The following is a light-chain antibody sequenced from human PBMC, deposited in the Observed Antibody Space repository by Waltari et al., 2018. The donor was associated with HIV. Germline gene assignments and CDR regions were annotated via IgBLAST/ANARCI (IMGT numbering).Light chain of an antibody. CDR1: QSISSY. J-gene: IGKJ4*01. V-gene: IGKV1-39*01. Sequence: DIQMTQSPSSLSASVGDRVTITCRASQSISSYLNWYQQKPGKAPNLLIYAASSLQSGVSSRFSGSGSGTDFTLTISSLQPEDFATYYCQQSYSTHTFGGGTKVEI. CDR2: AAS. CDR3: QQSYSTHT.